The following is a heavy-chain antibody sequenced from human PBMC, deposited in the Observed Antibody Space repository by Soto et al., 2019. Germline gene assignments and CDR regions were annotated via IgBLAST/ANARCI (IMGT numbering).Heavy chain of an antibody. J-gene: IGHJ4*02. Sequence: GSLRLSCAASGFTFSNYWMHWVRQAPWKGLVWVSRINSDGSGTTYADSVKGRFTISRDNAKNTLYLQMDSLRAEDTAVYYCVGCMAAAGFDYWGQGTLVTVSS. CDR3: VGCMAAAGFDY. CDR2: INSDGSGT. CDR1: GFTFSNYW. D-gene: IGHD6-13*01. V-gene: IGHV3-74*01.